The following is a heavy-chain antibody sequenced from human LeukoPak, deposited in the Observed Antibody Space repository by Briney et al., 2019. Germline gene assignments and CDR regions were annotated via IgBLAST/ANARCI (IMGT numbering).Heavy chain of an antibody. Sequence: KASETLSLTCTVSGGSISSSSYYWGWIRHPPGKGLEWIGSIYYSGSTYYNPSLKSRVTISVDTSKNQFSLKLNSVTAADTAVYYCARQVKWPPDYWGQGTLVTVSS. CDR1: GGSISSSSYY. J-gene: IGHJ4*02. V-gene: IGHV4-39*01. D-gene: IGHD1-26*01. CDR2: IYYSGST. CDR3: ARQVKWPPDY.